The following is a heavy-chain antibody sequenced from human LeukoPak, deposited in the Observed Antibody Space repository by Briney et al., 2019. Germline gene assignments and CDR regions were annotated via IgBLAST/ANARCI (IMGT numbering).Heavy chain of an antibody. CDR1: GFTFSSYW. CDR3: ARDTLLLWFGEFDY. V-gene: IGHV3-7*01. D-gene: IGHD3-10*01. CDR2: IKQDGSEK. J-gene: IGHJ4*02. Sequence: GGSLRLSCAASGFTFSSYWMSWVRQAPGKGLEWVANIKQDGSEKYYVDSVKGRFTISRDNAKNSLYLQMNSLRAEDTAVYYCARDTLLLWFGEFDYWGQGTLVTVSS.